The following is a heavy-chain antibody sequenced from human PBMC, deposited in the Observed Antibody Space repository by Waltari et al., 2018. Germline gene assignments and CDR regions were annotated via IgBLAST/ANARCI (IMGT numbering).Heavy chain of an antibody. V-gene: IGHV3-48*04. Sequence: EVQLVESGGGLVHPGESLTLSCAASGFTFSNYRLNWVRQAPGKGLEWISYISTSSYSIYYADSVKGRFTISRDNAKNSLFLQMDNLRVEDTAVYFCSRAGGRRSPEFDYWGQGTLVTVSS. CDR3: SRAGGRRSPEFDY. CDR1: GFTFSNYR. CDR2: ISTSSYSI. D-gene: IGHD3-10*01. J-gene: IGHJ4*02.